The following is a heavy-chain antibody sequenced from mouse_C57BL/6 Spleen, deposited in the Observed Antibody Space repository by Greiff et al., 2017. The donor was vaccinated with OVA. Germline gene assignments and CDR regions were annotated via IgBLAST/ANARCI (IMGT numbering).Heavy chain of an antibody. CDR1: GYTFTDYY. D-gene: IGHD1-1*02. CDR2: IYPGSGNT. CDR3: ARGGVAPFDD. Sequence: VQLQESGAELVRPGASVKLSCKASGYTFTDYYINWVKQRPGQGLEWIARIYPGSGNTYYNEKFKGKATLTAEKSSSTAYMQLSSLTSEDSAVYFCARGGVAPFDDWGQGTTLTVSS. V-gene: IGHV1-76*01. J-gene: IGHJ2*01.